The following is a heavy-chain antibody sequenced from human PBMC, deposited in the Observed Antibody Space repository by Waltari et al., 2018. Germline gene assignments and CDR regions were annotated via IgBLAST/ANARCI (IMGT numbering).Heavy chain of an antibody. CDR1: GFTFSSYA. Sequence: QVQLVESGGGVVQPGRSLRLSCAASGFTFSSYAMHWVRQAPGKGLEWVAVISYDGSNKYYADSVKGRFTISRDNSKNTLYLQMNSLRAEDTAVYYGARSESGWLDYWGQGTLVTVSS. CDR2: ISYDGSNK. V-gene: IGHV3-30-3*01. CDR3: ARSESGWLDY. J-gene: IGHJ4*02. D-gene: IGHD6-19*01.